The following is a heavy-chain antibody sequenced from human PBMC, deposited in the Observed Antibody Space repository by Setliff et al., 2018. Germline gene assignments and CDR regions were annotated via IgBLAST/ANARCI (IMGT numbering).Heavy chain of an antibody. J-gene: IGHJ4*02. CDR1: GASINSLSW. CDR3: ARGRPLFDS. CDR2: IYHTGSTTY. V-gene: IGHV4-4*02. Sequence: PSETLSLTCTVSGASINSLSWWSWVRQSPGKGLEWIGEIYHTGSTTYSYNASLKSRVTVSLDKSKNQFSLKLTSVTAADTAVYFCARGRPLFDSWGQGTLVTVSS.